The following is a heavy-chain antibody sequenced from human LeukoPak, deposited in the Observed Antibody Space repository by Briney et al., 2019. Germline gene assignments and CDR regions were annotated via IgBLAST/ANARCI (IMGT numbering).Heavy chain of an antibody. CDR2: INPDGSTT. CDR3: ARVLLGSWDWFDP. CDR1: KFTFSSYW. D-gene: IGHD3-10*01. Sequence: PGGSLGLSCAASKFTFSSYWMHWVRQAPGKGLVWVSRINPDGSTTNYADSVKGRFTISRDNAKNTLYLQMNSLRAEDTAVYYCARVLLGSWDWFDPWGQGTLVTVSS. V-gene: IGHV3-74*01. J-gene: IGHJ5*02.